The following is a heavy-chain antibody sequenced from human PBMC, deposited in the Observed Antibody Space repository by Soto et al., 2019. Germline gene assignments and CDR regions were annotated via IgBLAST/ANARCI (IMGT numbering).Heavy chain of an antibody. V-gene: IGHV1-2*04. Sequence: ASVKVSCKASGYTFTGYYMHWVRQAPGQGLEWMGWINPNSGGTNYAQKFQGWVTMTRDTSISTAYMELSRLRSDDTAVYYCARGRFDYSIYFDYSGQGTLVTVPS. D-gene: IGHD4-4*01. J-gene: IGHJ4*02. CDR3: ARGRFDYSIYFDY. CDR2: INPNSGGT. CDR1: GYTFTGYY.